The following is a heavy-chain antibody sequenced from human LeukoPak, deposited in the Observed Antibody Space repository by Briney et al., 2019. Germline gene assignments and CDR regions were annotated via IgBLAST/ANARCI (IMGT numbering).Heavy chain of an antibody. D-gene: IGHD6-25*01. Sequence: GGSLRLSCAASGITSSDNFMSWIRQAPGKGLEWVSYISKSDGTTYYADTVKGRFTISRDSAKNSVYLCMNSLRAEDTAVYYCASAVAAPDQDPPFDYWGQGTLVTVSS. CDR2: ISKSDGTT. V-gene: IGHV3-11*01. CDR1: GITSSDNF. J-gene: IGHJ4*02. CDR3: ASAVAAPDQDPPFDY.